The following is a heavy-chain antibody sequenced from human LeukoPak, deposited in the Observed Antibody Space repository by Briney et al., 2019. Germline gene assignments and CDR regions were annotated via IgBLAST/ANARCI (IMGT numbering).Heavy chain of an antibody. CDR2: IYMNGIA. CDR3: ARNRDWYWFFDL. Sequence: KPSETLSLTSTVSGGSISSYYWSWIRQPAGKGLEWIGRIYMNGIANYNPSLKSRVTMSLDTSNNQFSLNLYSVTAADTAVYYCARNRDWYWFFDLWGRGTLVTVSS. V-gene: IGHV4-4*07. CDR1: GGSISSYY. D-gene: IGHD1-14*01. J-gene: IGHJ2*01.